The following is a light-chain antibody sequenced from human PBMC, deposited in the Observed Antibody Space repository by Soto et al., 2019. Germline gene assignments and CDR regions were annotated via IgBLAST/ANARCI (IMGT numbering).Light chain of an antibody. Sequence: DIQRTQSPSTLSASVGDRVTITCRASQSISSWLAWYHQKPWKAPKLLIYKASSLESVVPSRFSGSGSGTEFTLTISSLQPDDFATYYCQQFNSYSWTFGQGTNVDI. CDR3: QQFNSYSWT. CDR1: QSISSW. CDR2: KAS. V-gene: IGKV1-5*03. J-gene: IGKJ1*01.